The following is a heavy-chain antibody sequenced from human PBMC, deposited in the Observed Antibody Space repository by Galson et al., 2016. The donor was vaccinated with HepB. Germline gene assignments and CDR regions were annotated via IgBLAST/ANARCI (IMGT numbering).Heavy chain of an antibody. D-gene: IGHD3-22*01. CDR2: ISVTGSSI. CDR1: GFTLSNYE. V-gene: IGHV3-48*03. Sequence: SLRLSCAASGFTLSNYEVNWVRQTPGKGLEWVSFISVTGSSIYYANSVKGRFNISRDNAKDSVYLQMNSLRAEDTAIYYFAKNPPPGEQTYSYDTSGYHWYFNLWGRGTLVTVSS. J-gene: IGHJ2*01. CDR3: AKNPPPGEQTYSYDTSGYHWYFNL.